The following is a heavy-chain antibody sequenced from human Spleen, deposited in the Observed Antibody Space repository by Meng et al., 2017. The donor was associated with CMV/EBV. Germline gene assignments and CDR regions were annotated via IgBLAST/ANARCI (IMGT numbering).Heavy chain of an antibody. CDR1: GYTFSGYD. CDR3: ASAVAMACFDY. J-gene: IGHJ4*01. Sequence: QVQLVPCGAEVKKPGASVKASCKASGYTFSGYDMHWVRQAPGQGLEWMGLINPNSGGTNYAQKFQGRVTMTRDTSISTAYMELSRLRSDDTAVYYCASAVAMACFDYWGQGTLVTVSS. D-gene: IGHD5-18*01. CDR2: INPNSGGT. V-gene: IGHV1-2*02.